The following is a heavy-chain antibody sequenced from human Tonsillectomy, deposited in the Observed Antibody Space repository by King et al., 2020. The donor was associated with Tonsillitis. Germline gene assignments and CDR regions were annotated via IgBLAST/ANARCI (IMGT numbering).Heavy chain of an antibody. Sequence: QLVESGGVVVQPGGSLRLSCAASGFTFDDYAMHWVRQAPGKGLEWVSFINWDGGSTYYADSVKGRFTISRDNSKNSLYLQMNSLRAEDTALYYCARDMGYSNGPDYWGQGTLVTVSS. J-gene: IGHJ4*02. CDR3: ARDMGYSNGPDY. CDR2: INWDGGST. CDR1: GFTFDDYA. V-gene: IGHV3-43D*03. D-gene: IGHD4-11*01.